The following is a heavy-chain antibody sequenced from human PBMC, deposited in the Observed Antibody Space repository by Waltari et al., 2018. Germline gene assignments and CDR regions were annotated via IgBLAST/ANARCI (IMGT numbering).Heavy chain of an antibody. V-gene: IGHV3-30*02. CDR3: AKDPSYGDYYFDY. Sequence: QVQLVESGGGVVQPGGSLRLSCAASGFTFSSYGMHWVRQAPGKGLELVEIIRYDGSNKYDADAVKGRFTISRDNSKNTLYLQMNSLRAEDTAVYYCAKDPSYGDYYFDYWGQGTLVTVSS. D-gene: IGHD4-17*01. J-gene: IGHJ4*02. CDR2: IRYDGSNK. CDR1: GFTFSSYG.